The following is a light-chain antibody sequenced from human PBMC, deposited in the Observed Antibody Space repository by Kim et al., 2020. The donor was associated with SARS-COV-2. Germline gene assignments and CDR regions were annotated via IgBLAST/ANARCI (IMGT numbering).Light chain of an antibody. Sequence: DIQMTQSPSTLSASVGDRVTITCRASQSFSSWLAWYQQKPGKVPKLLIYKTSILESGVPSRFSGSGSGTEFTLTISSLQPDDFATYYCQQYNKFPNTFGQGTRLESK. V-gene: IGKV1-5*03. CDR2: KTS. J-gene: IGKJ5*01. CDR1: QSFSSW. CDR3: QQYNKFPNT.